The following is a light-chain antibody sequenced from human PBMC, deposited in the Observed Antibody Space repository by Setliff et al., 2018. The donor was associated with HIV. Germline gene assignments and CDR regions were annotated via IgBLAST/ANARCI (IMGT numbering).Light chain of an antibody. V-gene: IGLV2-14*01. CDR1: SSDVGGYSY. J-gene: IGLJ1*01. CDR3: SSYAINNTLP. CDR2: EVR. Sequence: QSVLTQPASVSGSPGQSITISCTGTSSDVGGYSYVSWYQQHPGKAPKLIIYEVRNLPSGVSNRFSGSKSGNTASLTISGLQAEEEADYYCSSYAINNTLPVGTGTKVTV.